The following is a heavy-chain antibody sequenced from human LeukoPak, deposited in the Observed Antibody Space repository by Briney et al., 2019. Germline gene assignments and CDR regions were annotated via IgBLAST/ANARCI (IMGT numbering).Heavy chain of an antibody. CDR3: AKDGGSYSPAEYFQH. CDR1: GFTFSSYG. CDR2: ISYDGSNK. J-gene: IGHJ1*01. D-gene: IGHD1-26*01. V-gene: IGHV3-30*18. Sequence: GRSLRLSCAASGFTFSSYGMHWVRQAPGKGLEWVAVISYDGSNKYYADLVKGRFTISRDNSKNTLYLQMNSLRAEDTAVYYCAKDGGSYSPAEYFQHWGQGTLVTVSS.